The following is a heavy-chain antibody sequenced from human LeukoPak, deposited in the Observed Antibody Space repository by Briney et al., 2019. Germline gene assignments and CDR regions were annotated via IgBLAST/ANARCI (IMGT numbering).Heavy chain of an antibody. V-gene: IGHV3-53*01. D-gene: IGHD3-10*01. Sequence: GGSLRLSCAASGFTVSSNYMSWVRQAPGKGLEWVSVIYSGGSTYYADSVKGRFTISRDNSRNTLYLQMNSLRAEDTAVYYCARGRYGSGNYYFDYWGQGALVTVSS. J-gene: IGHJ4*02. CDR1: GFTVSSNY. CDR3: ARGRYGSGNYYFDY. CDR2: IYSGGST.